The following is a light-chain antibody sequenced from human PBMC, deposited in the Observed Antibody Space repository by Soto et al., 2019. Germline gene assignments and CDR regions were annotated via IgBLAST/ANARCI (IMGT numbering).Light chain of an antibody. CDR2: AAS. Sequence: DIQMTQSLSSLSASVGDRVTITCRASQSISSYLNWYQQKPGKAPKLLIYAASSLQSGVPSRFSGRGSGTDYTCTISSLRPEDFGTYYCQRSDSTPITFGQGTRLQIK. J-gene: IGKJ5*01. V-gene: IGKV1-39*01. CDR3: QRSDSTPIT. CDR1: QSISSY.